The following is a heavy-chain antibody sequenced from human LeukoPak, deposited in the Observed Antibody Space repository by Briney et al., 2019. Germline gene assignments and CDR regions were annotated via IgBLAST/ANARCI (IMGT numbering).Heavy chain of an antibody. CDR2: IYHSGST. D-gene: IGHD3-22*01. CDR1: GCSISSGYY. Sequence: PSETLSLTCTVSGCSISSGYYWGWIRQPPGKGLEWIGSIYHSGSTYYNPSLKSRVTISVDTSKNQFSLKLSSVTAADTGVYYCARTQGTEYYYDSSGYYFDYSGQGTLVTVSS. J-gene: IGHJ4*02. V-gene: IGHV4-38-2*02. CDR3: ARTQGTEYYYDSSGYYFDY.